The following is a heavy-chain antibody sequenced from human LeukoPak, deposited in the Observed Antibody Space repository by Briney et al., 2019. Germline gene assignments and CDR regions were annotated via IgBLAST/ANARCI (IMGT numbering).Heavy chain of an antibody. CDR2: ISGDGGST. CDR1: GFTFDDYA. V-gene: IGHV3-43*02. Sequence: PGGSLRPSCAASGFTFDDYAMHWVRQAPGKGLEWVSLISGDGGSTYYADSVKGRFTISRDNSKNSLYLQMNSLRTEDTALYYCARDVGSGSYYNLLRYYYYGMDVWGQGTTVTVSS. CDR3: ARDVGSGSYYNLLRYYYYGMDV. J-gene: IGHJ6*02. D-gene: IGHD3-10*01.